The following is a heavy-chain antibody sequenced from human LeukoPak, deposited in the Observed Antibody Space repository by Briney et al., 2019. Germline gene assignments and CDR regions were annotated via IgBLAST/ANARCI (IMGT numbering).Heavy chain of an antibody. V-gene: IGHV3-23*01. Sequence: GRSLRLSCAASGFTFSDYDMTWVRQAPGKGLEWVSVISGSGGSTNYAGSVKGRFTISRDNSKNTLYLQMNSLRAEDTAVYYCAREDYYDSSGYYAFDIWGQGTMVTVSS. CDR1: GFTFSDYD. CDR2: ISGSGGST. CDR3: AREDYYDSSGYYAFDI. D-gene: IGHD3-22*01. J-gene: IGHJ3*02.